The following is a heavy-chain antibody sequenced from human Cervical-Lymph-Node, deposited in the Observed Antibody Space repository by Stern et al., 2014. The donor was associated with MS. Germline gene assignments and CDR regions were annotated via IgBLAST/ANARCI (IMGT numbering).Heavy chain of an antibody. CDR2: TIPIFGKA. J-gene: IGHJ4*02. CDR3: ARAAYSTSSYNY. D-gene: IGHD2/OR15-2a*01. CDR1: GGTFSNHV. V-gene: IGHV1-69*01. Sequence: QVQLLQSGAEVKKPGSSVKVSCKASGGTFSNHVISWVRQAPGQGLEWMGGTIPIFGKAIYAQKSQGRVTITADESTRAAYMELSSLRSEDTAVYYCARAAYSTSSYNYWGQGTLVTVSA.